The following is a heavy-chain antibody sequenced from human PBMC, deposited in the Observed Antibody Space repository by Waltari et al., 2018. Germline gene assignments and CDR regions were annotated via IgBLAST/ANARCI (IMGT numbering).Heavy chain of an antibody. Sequence: EVQLVESGGGLVQPGGSLRLSCAVSGFTFSPYSMNWVRQAPGKGLEWVSYMSSGSRTIYYADSVKGRFSISRDNAKNSLYLQMNSLRAEDTAVYYCARADQWELRYFDYWGQGTLVTVSS. V-gene: IGHV3-48*04. CDR1: GFTFSPYS. CDR3: ARADQWELRYFDY. D-gene: IGHD1-26*01. J-gene: IGHJ4*02. CDR2: MSSGSRTI.